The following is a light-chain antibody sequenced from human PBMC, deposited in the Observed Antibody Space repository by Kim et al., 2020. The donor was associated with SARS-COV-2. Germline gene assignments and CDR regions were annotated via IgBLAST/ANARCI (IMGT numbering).Light chain of an antibody. Sequence: GQSTTISCTGTTNDVGGYNYVSWYQQHPGKAPKLMIYDVSTRPSGVSNRFSGSKSGNTASLTISGLQAEDEADYYCSSYTSSSTVVFGGGTQLTVL. J-gene: IGLJ2*01. V-gene: IGLV2-14*03. CDR3: SSYTSSSTVV. CDR1: TNDVGGYNY. CDR2: DVS.